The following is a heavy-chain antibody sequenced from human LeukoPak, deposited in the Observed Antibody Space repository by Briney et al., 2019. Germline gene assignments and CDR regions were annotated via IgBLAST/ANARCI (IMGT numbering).Heavy chain of an antibody. CDR2: IKQDGSEK. CDR1: GFTFSSYW. D-gene: IGHD3-16*02. V-gene: IGHV3-7*01. J-gene: IGHJ4*02. Sequence: GGALRLSCAASGFTFSSYWMSWVRQAPGKGLEWVANIKQDGSEKYYVDSVKGRFTISRDNAKNSLYLQMNSLRAEDTAVYYCARVSGVWGSYRHPLIPFDYWGQGTLVTVSS. CDR3: ARVSGVWGSYRHPLIPFDY.